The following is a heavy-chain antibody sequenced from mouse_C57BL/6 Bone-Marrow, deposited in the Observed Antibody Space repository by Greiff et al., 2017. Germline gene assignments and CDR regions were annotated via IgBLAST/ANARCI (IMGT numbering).Heavy chain of an antibody. CDR1: GYTFTDYN. Sequence: EVQLQQSGPELVKPGASVTMSCKASGYTFTDYNMHWVKQSHGKSLEWTGYINPNNGGTSYNQKFKGKATLTVNKSSSTAYMELRSLTSEDSAVYYCASYGNYAYCYAMDYWGQGTSVTVSS. D-gene: IGHD2-1*01. CDR2: INPNNGGT. CDR3: ASYGNYAYCYAMDY. V-gene: IGHV1-22*01. J-gene: IGHJ4*01.